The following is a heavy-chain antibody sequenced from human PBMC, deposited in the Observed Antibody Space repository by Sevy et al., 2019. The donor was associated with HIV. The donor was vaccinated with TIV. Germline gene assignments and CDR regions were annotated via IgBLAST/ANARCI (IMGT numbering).Heavy chain of an antibody. V-gene: IGHV3-30*03. CDR1: GFTFRNFG. J-gene: IGHJ6*02. CDR3: ARGGSGDYYHYGVDV. D-gene: IGHD3-10*01. Sequence: GGSLRLSCVGSGFTFRNFGLHWLRQAPGKGLEWLSVVSYDGSSKYYVDSVKGRFIVSRDNSKNTLYLQMNSLRTEDTAVYYCARGGSGDYYHYGVDVWGQGTTVTVSS. CDR2: VSYDGSSK.